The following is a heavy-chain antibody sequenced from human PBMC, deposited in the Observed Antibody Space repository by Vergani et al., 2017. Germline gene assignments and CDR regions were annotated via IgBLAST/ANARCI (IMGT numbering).Heavy chain of an antibody. CDR2: IIPIFGTA. J-gene: IGHJ4*02. D-gene: IGHD3-3*01. V-gene: IGHV1-69*01. CDR3: ARAYYDFWSGYYTARLGFDY. Sequence: QVQLVQSGAEVKKPGSSVKVSCKASGGTFSSYAISWVRQAPGQGLEWMGGIIPIFGTANYAQKFQGRVTITADESTSTAYMELSSLRSEDTAVNYCARAYYDFWSGYYTARLGFDYWGQGTLVTVSS. CDR1: GGTFSSYA.